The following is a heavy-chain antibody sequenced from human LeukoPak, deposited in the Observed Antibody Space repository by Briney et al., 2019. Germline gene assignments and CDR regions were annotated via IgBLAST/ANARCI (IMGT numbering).Heavy chain of an antibody. CDR1: GGSISSGGYY. V-gene: IGHV4-31*03. CDR3: ARCIAARLEIDY. D-gene: IGHD6-6*01. Sequence: PPETLSLTCTVSGGSISSGGYYWSWIRQHPGKGLEWIGYIYYSGSTYYNPSLKSRVTISVDTSKNQFSLKLSSVTAADTAVYYCARCIAARLEIDYWGQGTLVTVSS. CDR2: IYYSGST. J-gene: IGHJ4*02.